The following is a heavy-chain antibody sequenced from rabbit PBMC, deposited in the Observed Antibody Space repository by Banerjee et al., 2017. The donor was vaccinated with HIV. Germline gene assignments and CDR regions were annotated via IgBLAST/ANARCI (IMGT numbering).Heavy chain of an antibody. Sequence: QEQLVESGGDLVQPEGSLTLTCTASGFSFNNNYVMCWVRQAPGKGLEWIACINSNTGNTVYASWAKGRFTISRTSSTTVALQMTSLTAADTATYFCARHVHFVGSDLWGPGTLVTVS. V-gene: IGHV1S45*01. CDR3: ARHVHFVGSDL. D-gene: IGHD3-1*01. CDR2: INSNTGNT. J-gene: IGHJ4*01. CDR1: GFSFNNNYV.